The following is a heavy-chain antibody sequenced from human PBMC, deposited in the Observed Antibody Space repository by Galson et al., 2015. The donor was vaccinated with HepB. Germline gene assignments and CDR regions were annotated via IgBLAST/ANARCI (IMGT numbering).Heavy chain of an antibody. CDR1: GYTFTSYY. J-gene: IGHJ6*02. CDR2: INPSGGST. D-gene: IGHD4-11*01. Sequence: SVKVSCKASGYTFTSYYMHWVRQAPGQGLEWMGIINPSGGSTSYAQKFQGRVTMTRDTSTSTVYMELSSLRSEDTAVYYCARACCGYSNYVPCYGMDVWGQGTTVTVSS. V-gene: IGHV1-46*01. CDR3: ARACCGYSNYVPCYGMDV.